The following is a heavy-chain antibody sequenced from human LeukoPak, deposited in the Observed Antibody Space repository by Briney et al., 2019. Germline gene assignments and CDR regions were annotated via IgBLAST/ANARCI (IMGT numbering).Heavy chain of an antibody. Sequence: SETLSLTCTVSGGSISSYYWNWIRQPPGKGLEWIGYIYYSGSTNYNPSLKSRVTISVDTSKNQFSLKLSSVAAADTAVYYCARDLGRSSGPIYWFDPWGQGTLVTVSS. V-gene: IGHV4-59*01. CDR3: ARDLGRSSGPIYWFDP. CDR1: GGSISSYY. J-gene: IGHJ5*02. CDR2: IYYSGST. D-gene: IGHD6-19*01.